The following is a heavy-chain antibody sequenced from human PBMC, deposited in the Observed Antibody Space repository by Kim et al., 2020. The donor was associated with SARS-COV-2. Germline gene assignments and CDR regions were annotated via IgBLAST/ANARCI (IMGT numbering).Heavy chain of an antibody. D-gene: IGHD3-16*01. J-gene: IGHJ5*02. CDR3: ARTIGGLNNRFDP. CDR2: IIPILGIA. CDR1: GGTFSSYA. Sequence: SVKVSCKASGGTFSSYAISWVRQAPRQGLEWMGRIIPILGIANYAQKFQGRVTITSDKSTSTAYMELSSLRSEDTAVYYCARTIGGLNNRFDPWGQGTL. V-gene: IGHV1-69*04.